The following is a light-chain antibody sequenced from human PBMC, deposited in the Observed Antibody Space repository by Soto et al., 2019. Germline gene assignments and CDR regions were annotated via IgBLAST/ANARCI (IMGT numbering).Light chain of an antibody. CDR1: SGSIASYY. Sequence: NFMLTQPHSVSESPGKTVTISCTRSSGSIASYYVQWYQQRPGSSPTTVIYEDKQRPSGVPNRFSGSIDSSSNSASLTISGLKTEDEADYYCQSYDSGIQVFGGGTKLTVL. CDR2: EDK. J-gene: IGLJ3*02. CDR3: QSYDSGIQV. V-gene: IGLV6-57*01.